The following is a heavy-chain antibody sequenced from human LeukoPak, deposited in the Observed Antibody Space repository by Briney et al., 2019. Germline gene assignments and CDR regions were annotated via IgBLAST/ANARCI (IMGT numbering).Heavy chain of an antibody. J-gene: IGHJ4*02. CDR2: ISSSSSYI. CDR3: ARDRGGGYYYPFDY. D-gene: IGHD3-22*01. V-gene: IGHV3-21*01. CDR1: GFTFSSYS. Sequence: GGFLRPSCAASGFTFSSYSMNWVRQAPGKGLEWVSSISSSSSYIYYADSVKGRFTISRDNAKNSLYLQMNSLRAEDTAVYYCARDRGGGYYYPFDYWGQGTLVTVSS.